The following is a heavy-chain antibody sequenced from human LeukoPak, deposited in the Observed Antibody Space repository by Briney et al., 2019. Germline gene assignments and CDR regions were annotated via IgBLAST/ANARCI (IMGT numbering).Heavy chain of an antibody. J-gene: IGHJ6*02. V-gene: IGHV3-21*01. Sequence: GGSLRLSCAASGFTFSSYSMNWVRQAPGKGLEWVSSISSSSSYIYYADSVKGRFTISRDNAKNSLYLQMNSLRAEDTAVYYCAGHMTTVTTPYYYYGMDVWGQGTTVTVSS. CDR3: AGHMTTVTTPYYYYGMDV. D-gene: IGHD4-17*01. CDR2: ISSSSSYI. CDR1: GFTFSSYS.